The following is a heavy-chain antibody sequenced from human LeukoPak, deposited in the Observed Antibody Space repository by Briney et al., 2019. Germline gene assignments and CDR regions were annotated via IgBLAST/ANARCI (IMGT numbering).Heavy chain of an antibody. D-gene: IGHD6-19*01. CDR3: AKKSSGGAAVAGTDY. V-gene: IGHV3-30*18. CDR1: GFTFSSYA. J-gene: IGHJ4*02. Sequence: QPGRSLRLSCAASGFTFSSYAMHWVRQAPGKGLEWVAVISSDGSLYYYADAVKGRFTISRDNSKNTLYLQMNSLRPEDTAVYYCAKKSSGGAAVAGTDYWGQGTLVTVSS. CDR2: ISSDGSLY.